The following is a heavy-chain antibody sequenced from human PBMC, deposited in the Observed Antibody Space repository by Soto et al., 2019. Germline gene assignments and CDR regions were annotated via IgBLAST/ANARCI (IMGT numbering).Heavy chain of an antibody. Sequence: QVQLVQSGAEVKKPGASVKVSCKASGYTFTSYGISWVRQAPGQGLEWMGWISAYNGNTNYAQKLQGRVTMTTDTSTSTADMELRSLRSDDTAVYYCARDAFPVAAILVYYDYMDVLGKWTTVTVSS. CDR2: ISAYNGNT. CDR3: ARDAFPVAAILVYYDYMDV. J-gene: IGHJ6*03. D-gene: IGHD2-21*02. V-gene: IGHV1-18*01. CDR1: GYTFTSYG.